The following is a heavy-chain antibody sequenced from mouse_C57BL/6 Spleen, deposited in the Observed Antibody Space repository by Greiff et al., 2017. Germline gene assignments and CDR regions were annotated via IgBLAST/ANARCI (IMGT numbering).Heavy chain of an antibody. CDR2: IHPNSGST. CDR1: GFTFTSYW. Sequence: VQLLQPGAELVKPGASVKLSCTASGFTFTSYWMHWVKQRPEQGLEWIGMIHPNSGSTNYHAKFKGKSTLTVAKSSSTAYMQLSSLTSEVSSVYYGARVCDNYGFYFDYWGQGTTLTVSS. CDR3: ARVCDNYGFYFDY. V-gene: IGHV1-64*01. J-gene: IGHJ2*01. D-gene: IGHD1-2*01.